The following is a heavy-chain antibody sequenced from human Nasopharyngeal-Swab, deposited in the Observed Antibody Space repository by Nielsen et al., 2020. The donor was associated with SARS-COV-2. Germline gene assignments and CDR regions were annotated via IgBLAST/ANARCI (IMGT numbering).Heavy chain of an antibody. Sequence: SETLSLTCTVSGVSISGYYWNWIRQSPGKGLEWIGYIYYSGSTNYNPSLKSRVTISVDTSKNQFSLKLSSVTAADTAVYYCAREERDGLIPRYYYYYGMDVWGQGTTVTVSS. V-gene: IGHV4-59*13. CDR3: AREERDGLIPRYYYYYGMDV. D-gene: IGHD2-21*01. CDR1: GVSISGYY. CDR2: IYYSGST. J-gene: IGHJ6*02.